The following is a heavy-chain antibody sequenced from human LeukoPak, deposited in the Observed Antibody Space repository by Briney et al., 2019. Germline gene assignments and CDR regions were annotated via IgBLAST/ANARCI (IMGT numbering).Heavy chain of an antibody. V-gene: IGHV3-21*01. Sequence: GGSLRLSCAASGFTFSSYSMNWVRQAPGKGLEWVSSISSSSSYIYYADSVKGRFTISRDNAKNSLFLQMNSLRAEDTAVYYCVTAPTRTYSVYWGQGTLVTVSS. D-gene: IGHD2-15*01. CDR2: ISSSSSYI. CDR1: GFTFSSYS. J-gene: IGHJ4*02. CDR3: VTAPTRTYSVY.